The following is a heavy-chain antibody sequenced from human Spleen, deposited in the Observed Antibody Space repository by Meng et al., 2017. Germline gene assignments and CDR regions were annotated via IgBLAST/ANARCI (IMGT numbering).Heavy chain of an antibody. Sequence: QVLRQQWGAGLLKPSQTLSPTCVVSGGSFSDYYWSWIRQPPGKGLEWIGEINHSGSTNYNPSLESRATISVDTSQNNLSLKLSSVTAADSAVYYCARGPTTMAHDFDYWGQGTLVTVSS. V-gene: IGHV4-34*01. D-gene: IGHD4-11*01. CDR2: INHSGST. J-gene: IGHJ4*02. CDR3: ARGPTTMAHDFDY. CDR1: GGSFSDYY.